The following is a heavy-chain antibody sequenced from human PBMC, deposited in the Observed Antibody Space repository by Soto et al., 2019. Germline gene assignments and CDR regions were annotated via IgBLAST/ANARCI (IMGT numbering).Heavy chain of an antibody. V-gene: IGHV3-30*18. CDR1: GFTFSSYG. Sequence: ESGGGVVQPGRSLRLSCAASGFTFSSYGMHWVRQAPGKGLEWVAVISYDGSNKYYADSVKGRFTISRDNSKNTLYLQMNSLRAEDTAVYYCAKDQGQLVSEGGNDYWGQGTLVTVSS. D-gene: IGHD6-6*01. CDR2: ISYDGSNK. CDR3: AKDQGQLVSEGGNDY. J-gene: IGHJ4*02.